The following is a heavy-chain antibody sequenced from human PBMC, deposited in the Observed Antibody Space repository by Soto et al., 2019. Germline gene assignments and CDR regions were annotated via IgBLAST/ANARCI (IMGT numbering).Heavy chain of an antibody. V-gene: IGHV4-34*01. CDR2: ITHSESI. Sequence: PSETLSLTCAVYGGSFSGYYWSWIRQPPGKGLEWIGEITHSESINYNPSLKSRVTISVDTSKNQFSLKLSSVTAADTAVYYCARGGQLEIGSYYSNYMDVWGKGTTVTVSS. CDR1: GGSFSGYY. CDR3: ARGGQLEIGSYYSNYMDV. D-gene: IGHD1-1*01. J-gene: IGHJ6*03.